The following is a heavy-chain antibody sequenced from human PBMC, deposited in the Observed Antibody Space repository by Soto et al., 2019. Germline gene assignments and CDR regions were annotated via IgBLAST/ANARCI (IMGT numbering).Heavy chain of an antibody. CDR3: ARPYPAFDI. Sequence: PGGSLRLSCAASGFTFSSFTMNWVRQAPGKGLEWVSSISSTSSYIYYADSVKGRFTISRDNAKNSLYLQMNSLRAEDTTVYYCARPYPAFDIWGQGTMVTVSS. CDR1: GFTFSSFT. CDR2: ISSTSSYI. J-gene: IGHJ3*02. V-gene: IGHV3-21*01.